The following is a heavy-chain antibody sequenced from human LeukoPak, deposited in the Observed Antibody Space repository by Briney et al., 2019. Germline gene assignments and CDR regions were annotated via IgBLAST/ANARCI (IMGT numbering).Heavy chain of an antibody. CDR1: GFDLSTYD. Sequence: AASLTLSCAASGFDLSTYDKNWVRQAPAKGLEWIRDITISGHTTNYTDSVKGRFTISIDNARTSLYLQMNSLRVEDTGVYYCARGDPHADLWGQGALVTVSS. V-gene: IGHV3-48*03. J-gene: IGHJ5*02. CDR3: ARGDPHADL. CDR2: ITISGHTT.